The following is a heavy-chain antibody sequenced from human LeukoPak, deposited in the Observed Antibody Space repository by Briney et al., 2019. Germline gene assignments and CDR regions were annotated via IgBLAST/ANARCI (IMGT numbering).Heavy chain of an antibody. J-gene: IGHJ6*03. V-gene: IGHV1-24*01. CDR1: GYTLTELS. CDR2: FDPEDGET. D-gene: IGHD6-6*01. Sequence: ASVKVSCKVSGYTLTELSMHWVRQAPGKGLEWMGGFDPEDGETIYAQKFQGRVTMTEVTSTDTAYMELSSLRSEDTAVYYCASIHLSSNYYYYYMDVWGKGTTVTVSS. CDR3: ASIHLSSNYYYYYMDV.